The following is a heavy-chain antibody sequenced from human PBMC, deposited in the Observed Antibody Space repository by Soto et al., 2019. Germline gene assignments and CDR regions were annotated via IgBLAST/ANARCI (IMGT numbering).Heavy chain of an antibody. CDR3: AAISGYYPDIYYYYGMDV. D-gene: IGHD3-22*01. V-gene: IGHV1-58*01. J-gene: IGHJ6*02. Sequence: SVKVSCKASGFTFTSSAVQWVRQARGQRLEWIGWIVVGSGNTNYAQKFQERVTITRDMSTSTAYMELSSLRSEDTAVYYCAAISGYYPDIYYYYGMDVWGQGTTVTVSS. CDR1: GFTFTSSA. CDR2: IVVGSGNT.